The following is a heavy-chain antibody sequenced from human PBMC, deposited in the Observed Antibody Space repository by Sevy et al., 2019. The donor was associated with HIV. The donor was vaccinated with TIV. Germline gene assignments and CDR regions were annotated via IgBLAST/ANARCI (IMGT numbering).Heavy chain of an antibody. V-gene: IGHV3-48*01. Sequence: GGSLRLSCAASTFTFSSYSMHWVRQAPGKGLEWVSYISSSSGTRYYADSVKGRFTISRDNAKNSLFLQMNSLRAEDTAVYYCAKGGGYYYYGMDVWGQGTTVTVSS. D-gene: IGHD3-16*01. CDR2: ISSSSGTR. CDR1: TFTFSSYS. J-gene: IGHJ6*02. CDR3: AKGGGYYYYGMDV.